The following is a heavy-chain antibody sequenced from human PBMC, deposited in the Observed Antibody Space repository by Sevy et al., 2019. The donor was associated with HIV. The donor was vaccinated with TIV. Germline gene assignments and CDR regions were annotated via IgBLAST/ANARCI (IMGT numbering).Heavy chain of an antibody. CDR3: ARVGDNDFWSGYSSDAVGMDV. V-gene: IGHV1-46*03. D-gene: IGHD3-3*01. CDR2: INPSGGST. CDR1: GYTFTSYY. J-gene: IGHJ6*02. Sequence: ASVKVSCKASGYTFTSYYMHWVRQAPGQGLECMGIINPSGGSTSYAQKFQGRVTMTRDSSTSTVYMELSSLRSEDTAVYYCARVGDNDFWSGYSSDAVGMDVWGQGTTVTVSS.